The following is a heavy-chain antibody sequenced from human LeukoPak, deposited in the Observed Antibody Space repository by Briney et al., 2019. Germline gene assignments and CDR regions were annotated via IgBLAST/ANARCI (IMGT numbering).Heavy chain of an antibody. Sequence: PGGSLRLSCGDSGLTFSSYAMSWVRQAPGKGLEWVSTISGSGGNTYYADSVKGRFTTSRDNSKNTLYLQMNSLRAEDTAVYYCARGVNYFVLEYWGQGTLVTISS. CDR1: GLTFSSYA. V-gene: IGHV3-23*01. J-gene: IGHJ4*02. CDR2: ISGSGGNT. D-gene: IGHD3-10*02. CDR3: ARGVNYFVLEY.